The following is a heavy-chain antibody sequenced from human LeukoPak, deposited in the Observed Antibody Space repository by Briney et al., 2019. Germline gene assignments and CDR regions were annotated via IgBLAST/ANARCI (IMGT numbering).Heavy chain of an antibody. CDR3: ARDHSSSWYGYYYYMDV. CDR1: GYTFTSYD. CDR2: ISAYNGNT. D-gene: IGHD6-13*01. J-gene: IGHJ6*03. V-gene: IGHV1-18*01. Sequence: ASVKVSCKASGYTFTSYDISWVRQAPGQGVEGMGWISAYNGNTNYAQKLQGRVTMTTHTSTTTDYMELRSLSTDDTAVYYCARDHSSSWYGYYYYMDVWGKGTTVTVSS.